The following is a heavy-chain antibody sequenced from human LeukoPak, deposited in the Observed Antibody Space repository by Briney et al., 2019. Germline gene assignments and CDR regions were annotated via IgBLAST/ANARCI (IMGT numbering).Heavy chain of an antibody. J-gene: IGHJ3*02. Sequence: SETLSLTCTVSGGSISSYYWSWVRQPPGKGLEWIGYIYYSGGTNYNPSLKSRVTISVDTSKNQFSLKLSSVTAADTAVYFCARGPYSYDSSGAFDIWGQGTMVTVSS. D-gene: IGHD3-22*01. CDR2: IYYSGGT. CDR3: ARGPYSYDSSGAFDI. CDR1: GGSISSYY. V-gene: IGHV4-59*08.